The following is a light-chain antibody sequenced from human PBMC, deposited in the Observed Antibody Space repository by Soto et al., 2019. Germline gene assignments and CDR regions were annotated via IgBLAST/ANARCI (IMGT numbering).Light chain of an antibody. J-gene: IGKJ5*01. CDR1: QRVDDSH. CDR3: QQYRMSPNT. Sequence: EIVLTHSPGTLSLSPGEIATLSFSASQRVDDSHLAWYQLRPDQAPRLLIYGASTRATGIPDRFSGSGSGTDFSLTIRGLKPEDFAVYYCQQYRMSPNTFGQGTRLEIK. V-gene: IGKV3-20*01. CDR2: GAS.